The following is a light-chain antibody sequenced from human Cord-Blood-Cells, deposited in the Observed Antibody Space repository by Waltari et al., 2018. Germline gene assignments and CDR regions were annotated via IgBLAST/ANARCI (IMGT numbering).Light chain of an antibody. J-gene: IGLJ2*01. CDR3: SSYAGSNNVV. CDR2: EVS. CDR1: SSDDGGYKY. V-gene: IGLV2-8*01. Sequence: QSALTQPPSASGSPGQSVTISCTGTSSDDGGYKYVSWYQQHPGKAPKLMIYEVSKRPSGVPDRFSGSKSGNTASLTVSGLQAEDEADYYCSSYAGSNNVVFGGGTKLTVL.